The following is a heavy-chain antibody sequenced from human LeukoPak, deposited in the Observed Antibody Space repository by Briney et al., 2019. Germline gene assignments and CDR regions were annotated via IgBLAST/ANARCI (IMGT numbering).Heavy chain of an antibody. Sequence: PGGSLRLSCAASALSFSLYEVNWVRQAPGKGLDWLSYISIRGPTIYYADSVKGRFTISRDNAKNSMFLHMNSLRAEDTAVYYCARVGGGYFDTSGSYYNYYYYMDVWGKGTTGTVSS. V-gene: IGHV3-48*03. CDR2: ISIRGPTI. J-gene: IGHJ6*03. D-gene: IGHD3-22*01. CDR1: ALSFSLYE. CDR3: ARVGGGYFDTSGSYYNYYYYMDV.